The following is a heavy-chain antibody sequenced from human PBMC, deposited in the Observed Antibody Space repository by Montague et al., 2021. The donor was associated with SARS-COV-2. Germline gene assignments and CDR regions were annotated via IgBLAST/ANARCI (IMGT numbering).Heavy chain of an antibody. V-gene: IGHV2-70*11. Sequence: PALVEPTQTLTLTCTFSGFSLSTSGMCVSWIRQPPGKALEWLARIDWDDDKYYSTSLKTRLTISKDTSKNQVVLTMTNMDPVDTATYCCARTYYGGRPFDYWGQGTLVTVSS. CDR2: IDWDDDK. CDR3: ARTYYGGRPFDY. J-gene: IGHJ4*02. D-gene: IGHD4-23*01. CDR1: GFSLSTSGMC.